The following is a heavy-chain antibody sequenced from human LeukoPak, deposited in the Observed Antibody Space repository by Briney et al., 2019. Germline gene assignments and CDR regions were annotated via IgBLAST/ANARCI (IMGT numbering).Heavy chain of an antibody. CDR3: ARVAAGYSVNYFDY. V-gene: IGHV3-48*02. D-gene: IGHD4-23*01. CDR1: EFAFSTYN. CDR2: ISTGSSTT. J-gene: IGHJ4*02. Sequence: GGSLRLSCAASEFAFSTYNMNWVRQAPGKGLEWISYISTGSSTTYYADSVKGRFTISRDNVENSLYLQMNSLRDEDTAVYYCARVAAGYSVNYFDYWGQGTLVTVSS.